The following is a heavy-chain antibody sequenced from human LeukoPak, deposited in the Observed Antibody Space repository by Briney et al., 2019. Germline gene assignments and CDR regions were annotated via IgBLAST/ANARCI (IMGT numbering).Heavy chain of an antibody. Sequence: GASVKVSCKASGYSFTNYGIAWVRQAPGQGLEWMGWISGYIGNTTYEQHFQGRVIMTTDTATSTAYLDLSSLRSEDTAVYYCASNIKYSYSTSLFDPWGQGTLVTVSS. CDR2: ISGYIGNT. J-gene: IGHJ5*02. V-gene: IGHV1-18*01. CDR3: ASNIKYSYSTSLFDP. D-gene: IGHD2-21*01. CDR1: GYSFTNYG.